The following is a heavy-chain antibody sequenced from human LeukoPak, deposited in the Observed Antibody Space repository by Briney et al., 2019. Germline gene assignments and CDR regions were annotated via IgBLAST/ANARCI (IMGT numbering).Heavy chain of an antibody. CDR2: IRSKAYGETA. J-gene: IGHJ4*02. V-gene: IGHV3-49*05. D-gene: IGHD1-1*01. CDR3: TRDRGAYNLYDY. CDR1: GFTFCDYA. Sequence: KPGGSLRLSCTASGFTFCDYAMSWIRQAPGKGLEWVGFIRSKAYGETADYAASVKGRFTISRDDSKAIAYLQMNSLKTEDTAVYHCTRDRGAYNLYDYWGQGTLVTVSS.